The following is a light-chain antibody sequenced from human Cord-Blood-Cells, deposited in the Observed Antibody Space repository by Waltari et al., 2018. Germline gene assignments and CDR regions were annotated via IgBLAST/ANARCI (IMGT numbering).Light chain of an antibody. CDR1: SRDCGGHNS. CDR3: SSYTSSSTRV. CDR2: AVS. Sequence: QSALTQPAPVPGSPGQSTTISCPGTSRDCGGHNSASWYQQHPGKAPKLRIYAVSNRPAGVSNRFSGSKSGNTASLTISGLQAEDEADYYCSSYTSSSTRVFGGGTKLTVL. V-gene: IGLV2-14*01. J-gene: IGLJ3*02.